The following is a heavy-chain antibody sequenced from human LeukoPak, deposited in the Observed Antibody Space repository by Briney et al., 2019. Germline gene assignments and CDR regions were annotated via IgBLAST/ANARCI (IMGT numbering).Heavy chain of an antibody. Sequence: PSETLSLTCAVSGYSISSGYYWGWIRQPPGKGLEWIGTIYHNGSTYYNPSLKSRVTISVDTSKNQFSLKLSSVTAADTAVYYCARVRYNYGDSDYWGQGTLVTVSS. V-gene: IGHV4-38-2*01. J-gene: IGHJ4*02. CDR2: IYHNGST. CDR1: GYSISSGYY. CDR3: ARVRYNYGDSDY. D-gene: IGHD5-18*01.